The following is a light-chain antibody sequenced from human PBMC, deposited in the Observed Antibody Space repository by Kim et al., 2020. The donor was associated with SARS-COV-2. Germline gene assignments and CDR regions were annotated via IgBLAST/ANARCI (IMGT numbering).Light chain of an antibody. CDR3: QHYSSSPPWT. CDR1: QSVSSSS. J-gene: IGKJ1*01. V-gene: IGKV3-20*01. CDR2: GAS. Sequence: PGERATLSCRASQSVSSSSLAWYQQKPAQAPRLLIYGASSRATGIPDRFSGSGSGTDFTLAISRLEPEDFAVYYCQHYSSSPPWTFGQGTKVDIK.